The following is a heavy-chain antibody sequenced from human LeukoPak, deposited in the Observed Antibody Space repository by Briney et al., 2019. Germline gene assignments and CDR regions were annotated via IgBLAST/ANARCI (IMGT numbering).Heavy chain of an antibody. CDR3: ARRRTRPEAFDI. D-gene: IGHD3/OR15-3a*01. CDR1: GGSILDYY. V-gene: IGHV4-59*01. Sequence: SETLSLTCTVSAASTVSGGSILDYYWTWIRQPPGKELERVGYVYYNENTNYNPSLKSRVTISIDTSKNQFSLKLKSVIAADTAVYYCARRRTRPEAFDIWGQGTVVTVSS. J-gene: IGHJ3*02. CDR2: VYYNENT.